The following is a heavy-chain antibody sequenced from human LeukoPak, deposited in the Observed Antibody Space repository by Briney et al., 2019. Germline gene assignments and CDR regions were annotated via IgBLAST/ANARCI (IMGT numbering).Heavy chain of an antibody. D-gene: IGHD2-15*01. J-gene: IGHJ4*02. CDR2: ISGSGGST. V-gene: IGHV3-23*01. CDR3: AKDHCSGGSCYGIY. CDR1: GFTFSSYA. Sequence: GGSLRLSCAASGFTFSSYAMSWDRQAPGKGLEWVSAISGSGGSTYYADSVKGRFTISRDNSKNTLYLQMNSLRAEDTAVYYCAKDHCSGGSCYGIYWGQGTLVTVSS.